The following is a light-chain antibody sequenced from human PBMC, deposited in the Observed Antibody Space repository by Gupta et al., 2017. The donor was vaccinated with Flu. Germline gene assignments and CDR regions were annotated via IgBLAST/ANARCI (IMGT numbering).Light chain of an antibody. CDR3: HQTYTPPRT. CDR1: QTISNY. CDR2: AAS. V-gene: IGKV1-39*01. J-gene: IGKJ1*01. Sequence: DRLSITCRASQTISNYLSWYQLRPGKAPKLLIYAASSLQSGVPSRFSGSGSGTDFTLTISSLQPEDFATYYCHQTYTPPRTFGQGTKVEV.